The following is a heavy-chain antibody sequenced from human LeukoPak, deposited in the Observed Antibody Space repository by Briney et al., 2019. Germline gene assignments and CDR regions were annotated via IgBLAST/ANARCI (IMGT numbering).Heavy chain of an antibody. CDR2: IDVKSGDT. J-gene: IGHJ5*02. D-gene: IGHD3-9*01. CDR1: GYTFTDYY. Sequence: GASVKVSCKASGYTFTDYYIHWVRQAPGQGLEWMGWIDVKSGDTFYAQMFQGRVTSTGDTSINTAYMELSGLRSDDTAVFYCARSYYDVLTGNYMWLAPWGQGTLVTVSS. CDR3: ARSYYDVLTGNYMWLAP. V-gene: IGHV1-2*02.